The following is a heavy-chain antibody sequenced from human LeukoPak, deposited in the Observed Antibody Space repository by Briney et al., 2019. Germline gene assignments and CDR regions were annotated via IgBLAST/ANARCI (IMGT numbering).Heavy chain of an antibody. Sequence: ASVKVSCKASGYTFTSYDINWVRQATGQGLEWMGWMNPNSGNTGYAQKFQGGVTMTRNTSISTAYMELSSLRSEDTAVYYCARSGDSSGYYPNWFDPWGQGTLVTVSS. CDR1: GYTFTSYD. J-gene: IGHJ5*02. CDR3: ARSGDSSGYYPNWFDP. CDR2: MNPNSGNT. V-gene: IGHV1-8*01. D-gene: IGHD3-22*01.